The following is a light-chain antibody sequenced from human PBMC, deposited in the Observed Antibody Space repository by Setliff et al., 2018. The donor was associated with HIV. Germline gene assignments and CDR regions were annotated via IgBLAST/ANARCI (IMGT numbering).Light chain of an antibody. CDR1: SSDIGGYSY. J-gene: IGLJ1*01. CDR3: SSYAITNTLS. V-gene: IGLV2-14*01. Sequence: QSALTQPASVSGSPGQSITISCTGTSSDIGGYSYVSWYQQHPGKAPKLIIYEVSNRPSGVSNRFSGSKSGYTASLTISGLQAEDEADYYCSSYAITNTLSFGTGTKVTVL. CDR2: EVS.